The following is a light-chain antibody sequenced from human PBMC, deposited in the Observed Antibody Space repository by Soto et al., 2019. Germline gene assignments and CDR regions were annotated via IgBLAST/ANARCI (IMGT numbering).Light chain of an antibody. J-gene: IGLJ3*02. V-gene: IGLV1-47*01. CDR3: AAWDDSLSVNWV. CDR2: RNN. CDR1: SSNIGSNY. Sequence: QSVLTQPPSASGTPGQRVIISCSGSSSNIGSNYVYWYQQLPGTAPKLLIYRNNQRPSGVPDRFSGSKSGTSASLAISGLRSEDEAHYYCAAWDDSLSVNWVFGGGTKLTVL.